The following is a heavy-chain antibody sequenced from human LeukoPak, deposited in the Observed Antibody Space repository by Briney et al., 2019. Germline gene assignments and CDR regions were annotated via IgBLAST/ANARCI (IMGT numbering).Heavy chain of an antibody. Sequence: ASVKVSCKASGYTFTSYYMHWVRQAPGQGLEWMGIINPSGGSTSYAQKFQGRVTMTRDTSTSTVYMELSSLRSEDTAVYYCARGFGHPRGTRIYYDSSGYYSEFDYWGQGTLVTVSS. D-gene: IGHD3-22*01. CDR3: ARGFGHPRGTRIYYDSSGYYSEFDY. J-gene: IGHJ4*02. CDR2: INPSGGST. CDR1: GYTFTSYY. V-gene: IGHV1-46*01.